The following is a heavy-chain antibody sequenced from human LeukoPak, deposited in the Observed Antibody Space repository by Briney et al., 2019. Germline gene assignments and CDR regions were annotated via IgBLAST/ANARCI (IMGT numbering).Heavy chain of an antibody. CDR1: GFTFSGSA. Sequence: GGSLELSCAASGFTFSGSAMHWVRQASGKGLEWVGRIRSKANSYATAYAASVKGRFTISRDDSKNTAYLQMNSLRTEDTAVYYCTRNIVVVPAASDAFDIWGQGTMVTVSS. CDR2: IRSKANSYAT. V-gene: IGHV3-73*01. CDR3: TRNIVVVPAASDAFDI. J-gene: IGHJ3*02. D-gene: IGHD2-2*01.